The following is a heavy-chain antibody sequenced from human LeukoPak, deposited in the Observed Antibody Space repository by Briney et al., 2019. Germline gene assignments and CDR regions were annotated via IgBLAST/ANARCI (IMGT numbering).Heavy chain of an antibody. J-gene: IGHJ4*02. V-gene: IGHV1-8*01. CDR2: MNPNSGNT. CDR1: GYIFTNYG. Sequence: ASVKVSCKASGYIFTNYGINWVRQATGQGLEWMGWMNPNSGNTGYAQKFQGRVTITRNTSISTAYMELSSLRSEDTAVYYCARGSPAARLAEDYWGQGTPVTVSS. D-gene: IGHD6-6*01. CDR3: ARGSPAARLAEDY.